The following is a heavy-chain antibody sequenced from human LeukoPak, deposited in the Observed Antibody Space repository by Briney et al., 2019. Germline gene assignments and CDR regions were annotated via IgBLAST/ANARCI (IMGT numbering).Heavy chain of an antibody. J-gene: IGHJ6*03. Sequence: SETLSLTCTVSGGSISSYYWSWIRQPAGKGLEWIGRIYTSGSTNYNPSLKSRVTMSVDTSKNQFSLKLSSVTAADTAVYYCARDQKVWFGEDGAYYYYYMDVWGKGTTVTISS. CDR2: IYTSGST. CDR1: GGSISSYY. D-gene: IGHD3-10*01. CDR3: ARDQKVWFGEDGAYYYYYMDV. V-gene: IGHV4-4*07.